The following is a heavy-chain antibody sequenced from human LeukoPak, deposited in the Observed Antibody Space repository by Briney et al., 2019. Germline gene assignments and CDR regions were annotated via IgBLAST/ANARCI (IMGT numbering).Heavy chain of an antibody. D-gene: IGHD2-21*01. Sequence: SQTLSLTCTVSGGSVSSDNSYCHWIRQPAGKGLEWIGRIYADGDSTYNPSLKSRFTISVDTSKNQLSLRLTSMTAADTAVYYCARGYSSRTWGQGTLVTVSS. J-gene: IGHJ4*02. CDR1: GGSVSSDNSY. CDR2: IYADGDS. CDR3: ARGYSSRT. V-gene: IGHV4-61*02.